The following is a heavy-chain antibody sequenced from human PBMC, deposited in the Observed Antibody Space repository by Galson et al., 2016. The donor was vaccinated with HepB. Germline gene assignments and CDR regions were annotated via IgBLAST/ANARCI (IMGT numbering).Heavy chain of an antibody. CDR1: GYTFAHSA. D-gene: IGHD4-11*01. CDR3: AREGAGLPIG. V-gene: IGHV1-3*01. J-gene: IGHJ4*02. Sequence: SVKVSCKASGYTFAHSAMHWVRQAPGQRLEWMGWINAGNSNTRYSQKFQGRFTITRDTSASTAYMELSSLTSADTAVYYCAREGAGLPIGWGQGTLVTVSS. CDR2: INAGNSNT.